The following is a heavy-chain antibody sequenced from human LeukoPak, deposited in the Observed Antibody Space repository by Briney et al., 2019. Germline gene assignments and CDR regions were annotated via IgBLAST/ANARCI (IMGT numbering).Heavy chain of an antibody. J-gene: IGHJ6*02. CDR2: IYYSGST. CDR3: ARDVRDCSGGDCYYYGMDV. Sequence: SQTLSLTCTVSGGSISSGAYYWSWIRQHPGKGLEGIGYIYYSGSTYYNPSLKSRVTISVDTSKNQFSLKLSSVTAADTAVYYCARDVRDCSGGDCYYYGMDVWGPGATVTVSS. D-gene: IGHD2-15*01. V-gene: IGHV4-31*03. CDR1: GGSISSGAYY.